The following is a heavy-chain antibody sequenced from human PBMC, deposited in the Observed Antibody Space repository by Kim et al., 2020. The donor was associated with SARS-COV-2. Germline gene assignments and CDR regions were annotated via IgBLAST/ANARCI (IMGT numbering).Heavy chain of an antibody. Sequence: ADSVKCRITISRDNAKNPLYLQMNSLRAEDTALYYCANIMTMVRGVITDYWGQGTLVTVSS. CDR3: ANIMTMVRGVITDY. V-gene: IGHV3-9*01. D-gene: IGHD3-10*01. J-gene: IGHJ4*02.